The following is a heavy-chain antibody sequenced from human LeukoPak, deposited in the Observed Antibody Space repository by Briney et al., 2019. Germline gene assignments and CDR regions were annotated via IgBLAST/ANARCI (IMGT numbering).Heavy chain of an antibody. CDR3: ARRGFDWLSLDY. Sequence: GGSLRLSCAASGFTFSSYAMHWVRQAPGKGLEWVAVTSYDGSNKYYADSVKGRFTISRDNSKNTLYLQMNSLRAEDTAVYYCARRGFDWLSLDYWGQGTLVTVSS. J-gene: IGHJ4*02. D-gene: IGHD3-9*01. V-gene: IGHV3-30-3*01. CDR1: GFTFSSYA. CDR2: TSYDGSNK.